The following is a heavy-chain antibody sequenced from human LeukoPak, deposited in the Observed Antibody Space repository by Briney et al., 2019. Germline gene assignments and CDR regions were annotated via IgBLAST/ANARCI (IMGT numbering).Heavy chain of an antibody. CDR3: ARVTRDLYFDY. V-gene: IGHV3-53*01. CDR1: GFTVSSNY. J-gene: IGHJ4*02. Sequence: GGSLRLSCAASGFTVSSNYMSWARQAPGKGLEWVSVIYSGGSTYYADSVKGRFTISRDNSKNTLYLQMNSLRAEDTAVYYCARVTRDLYFDYWGQGTLVTVSS. D-gene: IGHD2-15*01. CDR2: IYSGGST.